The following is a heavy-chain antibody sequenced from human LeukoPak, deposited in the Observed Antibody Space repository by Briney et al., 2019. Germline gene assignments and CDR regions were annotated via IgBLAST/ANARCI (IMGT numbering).Heavy chain of an antibody. V-gene: IGHV3-48*03. Sequence: GGSLRLSCSASGVTFSSYEMNWVRQAPGKGLEWISYITGSGETIYYADSVKGGLTISRDTAKNSLFLQMNSLTADDTAVYYCARERTTIVSGTTIGAYWGQGTLVTVSS. CDR2: ITGSGETI. CDR1: GVTFSSYE. D-gene: IGHD2/OR15-2a*01. J-gene: IGHJ4*02. CDR3: ARERTTIVSGTTIGAY.